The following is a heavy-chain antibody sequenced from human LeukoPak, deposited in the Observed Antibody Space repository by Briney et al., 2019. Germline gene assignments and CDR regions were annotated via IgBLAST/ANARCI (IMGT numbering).Heavy chain of an antibody. CDR2: IRSKAYGGII. D-gene: IGHD6-13*01. CDR1: GFTFGDYA. CDR3: TSSYRSSWENWFDP. J-gene: IGHJ5*02. Sequence: GGSLRLSCTVSGFTFGDYAMSWVRQAPGKGREWVGFIRSKAYGGIIEYAASMKGRLTISRDESKSTAYLQMNSLKTEDTAVYYCTSSYRSSWENWFDPCGQGTLVTVSS. V-gene: IGHV3-49*04.